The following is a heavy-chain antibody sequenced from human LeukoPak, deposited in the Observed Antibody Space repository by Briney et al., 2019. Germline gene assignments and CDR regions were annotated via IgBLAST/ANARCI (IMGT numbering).Heavy chain of an antibody. D-gene: IGHD6-19*01. CDR1: GFTFNQYA. J-gene: IGHJ4*02. CDR3: AKSPNLVTVAARFDY. Sequence: PGGSLRLSCAASGFTFNQYAMNWVRQAPGKGLEWVSVISGTGGSTYYADSMKGRFAISRDNSNNTVYLQMNSLTAEDTAFYYCAKSPNLVTVAARFDYWGQGALVTVSS. CDR2: ISGTGGST. V-gene: IGHV3-23*01.